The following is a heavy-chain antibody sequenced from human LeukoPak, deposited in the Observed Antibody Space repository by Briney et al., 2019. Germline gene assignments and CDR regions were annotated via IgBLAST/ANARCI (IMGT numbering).Heavy chain of an antibody. CDR1: GFSLRNYA. J-gene: IGHJ4*02. Sequence: PGGSLRLSCAASGFSLRNYAMHWVRQAPGKGLEWVTVISYDSSFTFYADSVRGRFTISRDNSENTVYLQMSSLRAEDTAVYYCARDLSKPFDYWGQGTLVIVSS. V-gene: IGHV3-30*14. CDR2: ISYDSSFT. CDR3: ARDLSKPFDY. D-gene: IGHD4-11*01.